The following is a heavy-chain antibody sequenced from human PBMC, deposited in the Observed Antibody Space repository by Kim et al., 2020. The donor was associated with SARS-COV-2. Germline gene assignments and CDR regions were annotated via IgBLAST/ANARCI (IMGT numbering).Heavy chain of an antibody. V-gene: IGHV3-7*01. CDR3: AREEV. CDR2: NPDGSVK. J-gene: IGHJ4*02. Sequence: NPDGSVKYYVDSVTGRFTISRDNAKTSLYLQMSSLRADDTAVYYCAREEVWGQGTLVTVSS.